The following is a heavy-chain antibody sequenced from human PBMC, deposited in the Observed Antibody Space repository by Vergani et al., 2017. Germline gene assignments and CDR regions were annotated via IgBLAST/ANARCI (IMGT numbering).Heavy chain of an antibody. J-gene: IGHJ4*02. Sequence: QLQLQESGPGLVKPSETLSLTCTVPGGSISSSSYYWGWIRQPPGKGLEWIGSIYYSGSTYYNPSLKSRVTISVDTSKNQFSLKLSSVTAADTAVYYCARQGDSSGYYYPFDYWGQGTLVTVSS. CDR1: GGSISSSSYY. CDR3: ARQGDSSGYYYPFDY. D-gene: IGHD3-22*01. V-gene: IGHV4-39*01. CDR2: IYYSGST.